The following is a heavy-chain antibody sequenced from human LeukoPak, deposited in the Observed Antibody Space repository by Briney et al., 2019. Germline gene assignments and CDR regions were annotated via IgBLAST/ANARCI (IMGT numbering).Heavy chain of an antibody. J-gene: IGHJ4*02. V-gene: IGHV4-39*07. CDR1: GGSISSSSYY. CDR3: ARVDRASDIVAHLDY. Sequence: SETLSLTCTVSGGSISSSSYYWGWIRQPPGKGLEWIGSIYYSGSTYYNPSLKSRVTISVDRSKNQFSLKLSSVTAADTAVYYCARVDRASDIVAHLDYWGQGTLVTVSS. CDR2: IYYSGST. D-gene: IGHD5-12*01.